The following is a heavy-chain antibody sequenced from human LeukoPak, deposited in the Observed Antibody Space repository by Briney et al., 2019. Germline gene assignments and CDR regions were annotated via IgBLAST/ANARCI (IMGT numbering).Heavy chain of an antibody. CDR2: IKQDESEK. Sequence: PGGSLRLSCAASGFTFSSYCMSWVRQAPGTGLEWVATIKQDESEKYYADSVKGRFTISRDNAKNSLYLQMNSLRAEDTAVYYCARDQRYCSSSSCPWEPFDYWGQGTLVTVSS. D-gene: IGHD2-2*01. V-gene: IGHV3-7*05. CDR3: ARDQRYCSSSSCPWEPFDY. CDR1: GFTFSSYC. J-gene: IGHJ4*02.